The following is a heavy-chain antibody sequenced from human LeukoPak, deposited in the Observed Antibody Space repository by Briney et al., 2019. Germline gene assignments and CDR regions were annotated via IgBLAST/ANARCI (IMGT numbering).Heavy chain of an antibody. CDR1: ELTFSSYW. CDR3: AREGYYDSSGYSIRFSY. D-gene: IGHD3-22*01. CDR2: INSDGRTT. J-gene: IGHJ4*02. V-gene: IGHV3-74*01. Sequence: GGSLRFSCEASELTFSSYWMHWVRQAPGKGLVWVSRINSDGRTTIYADSVKGRFTISRDNAKNTLYLQMNSLRAEDTAVYYCAREGYYDSSGYSIRFSYWGQGTLVTVSS.